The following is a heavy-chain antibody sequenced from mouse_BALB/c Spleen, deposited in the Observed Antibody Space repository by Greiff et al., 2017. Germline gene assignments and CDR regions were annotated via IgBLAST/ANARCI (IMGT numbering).Heavy chain of an antibody. V-gene: IGHV3-2*02. D-gene: IGHD4-1*01. CDR2: ISYSGST. Sequence: EVKVEESGPGLVKPSQSLSLTCTVTGYSITSDYAWNWIRQFPGNKLEWMGYISYSGSTSYNPSLKSRISITRDTSKNQFFLQLNSVTTEDTATYYCARRTGKNAMDYWGQGTSVTVSS. CDR1: GYSITSDYA. J-gene: IGHJ4*01. CDR3: ARRTGKNAMDY.